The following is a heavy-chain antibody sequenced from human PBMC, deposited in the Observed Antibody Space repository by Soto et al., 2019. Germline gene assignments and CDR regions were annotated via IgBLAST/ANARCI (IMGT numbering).Heavy chain of an antibody. CDR1: GGTFSSYS. CDR3: ARDQLAARPDVRYAFDI. V-gene: IGHV1-46*01. J-gene: IGHJ3*02. Sequence: ASVKVSCKASGGTFSSYSISWVRQAPVQGLEWMGIINPSGGSTSYAQKFQGRVTMTRDTSTSTVYMELSSLRSEDTAVYYCARDQLAARPDVRYAFDIWGQGTMVPVSS. CDR2: INPSGGST. D-gene: IGHD6-6*01.